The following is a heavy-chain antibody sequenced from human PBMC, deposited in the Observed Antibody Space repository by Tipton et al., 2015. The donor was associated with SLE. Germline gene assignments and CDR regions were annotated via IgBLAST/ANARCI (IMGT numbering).Heavy chain of an antibody. V-gene: IGHV4-4*09. J-gene: IGHJ3*01. CDR3: ARSTGYVPGGVFHV. D-gene: IGHD2-8*02. Sequence: TLSLTCTVSGGSIRSYYWTWIRQPPGKRLEWIAYIYHSGITNYNPSLKSRVTLSLDTSKNQFSLNLNSVTAADTAVYYCARSTGYVPGGVFHVWGQGTMVTVSS. CDR1: GGSIRSYY. CDR2: IYHSGIT.